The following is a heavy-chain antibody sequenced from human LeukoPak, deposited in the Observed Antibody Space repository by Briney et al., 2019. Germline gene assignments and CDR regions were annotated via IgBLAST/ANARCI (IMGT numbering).Heavy chain of an antibody. CDR1: GYTFTSYD. CDR2: MNPNSGNT. J-gene: IGHJ3*02. D-gene: IGHD6-13*01. Sequence: ASVKVSCKASGYTFTSYDINWMRQATGQGLEWMGWMNPNSGNTGYAQKFQGRVTMTRNTSISTAYMELSSLRSEDTAVYYCARRQPLGYAFDIWGQGTMVTVSS. V-gene: IGHV1-8*01. CDR3: ARRQPLGYAFDI.